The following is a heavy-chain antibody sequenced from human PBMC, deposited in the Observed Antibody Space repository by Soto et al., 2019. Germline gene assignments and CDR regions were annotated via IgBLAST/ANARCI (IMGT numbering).Heavy chain of an antibody. CDR2: TYYRSRWYY. Sequence: SQTLSLTCVIPGDSVSSHSVWNWIRQFPSRGLEWLGRTYYRSRWYYEYAPSVKSRITINPDTSKNQFSLQLNSVTPEDTAVYYCVRGYHDFNPRFDYWGQGTLVTVSS. D-gene: IGHD5-18*01. V-gene: IGHV6-1*01. J-gene: IGHJ4*02. CDR3: VRGYHDFNPRFDY. CDR1: GDSVSSHSV.